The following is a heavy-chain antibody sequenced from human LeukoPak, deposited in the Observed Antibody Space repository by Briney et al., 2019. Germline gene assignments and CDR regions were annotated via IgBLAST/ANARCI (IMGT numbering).Heavy chain of an antibody. J-gene: IGHJ4*02. D-gene: IGHD3-10*01. CDR1: GFTFSSYS. CDR2: ISSSSSYI. V-gene: IGHV3-21*01. CDR3: ARETMVRGVPEGFDY. Sequence: GGSLRLSCAASGFTFSSYSMNWVRQAPGKGLEWVSSISSSSSYIYYADSVKGRFTISRDNAKNSLYLQMNSLRAEDTAVYYCARETMVRGVPEGFDYWGQGTLVTVSS.